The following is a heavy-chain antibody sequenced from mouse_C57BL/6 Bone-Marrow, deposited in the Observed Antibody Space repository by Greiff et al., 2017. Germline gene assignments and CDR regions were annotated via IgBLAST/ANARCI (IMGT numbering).Heavy chain of an antibody. CDR3: AGGGSSSHFDY. CDR2: IYPKSGNT. Sequence: QVQLQQPGAELARPGASVKLSCKASGYTFTSYGISWVKQSTGQGLEWIGEIYPKSGNTYYNEKFKGKATLTADKSSSTAYMELRSLTSEDSAVYFCAGGGSSSHFDYWGQGTTRTGSS. J-gene: IGHJ2*01. V-gene: IGHV1-81*01. CDR1: GYTFTSYG. D-gene: IGHD1-1*01.